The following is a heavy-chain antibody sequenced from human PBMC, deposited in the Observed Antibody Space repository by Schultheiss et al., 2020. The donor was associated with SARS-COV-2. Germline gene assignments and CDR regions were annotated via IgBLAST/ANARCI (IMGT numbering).Heavy chain of an antibody. CDR3: ARDYYDSSGYYSPIVYFQH. J-gene: IGHJ1*01. CDR1: GFTFDDYA. CDR2: ISWNSGSI. Sequence: GGSLRLSCAASGFTFDDYAMHWVRQVPGKGLEWVSGISWNSGSIGYADSVKGRFTISRDNAKNSLYLQMNSLRAEDTAVYYCARDYYDSSGYYSPIVYFQHWGQGTLVTVSS. D-gene: IGHD3-22*01. V-gene: IGHV3-9*01.